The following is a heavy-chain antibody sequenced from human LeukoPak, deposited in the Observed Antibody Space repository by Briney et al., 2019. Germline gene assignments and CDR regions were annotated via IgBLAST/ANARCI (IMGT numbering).Heavy chain of an antibody. CDR3: ARGRPSDYYYYGMDV. Sequence: PSETLSLTCTVSGGSISSSSYYWGWIRQPPGKGLEWIGSIYYSGSTYYNPSLKSRVTISVDTSKNQFSLKLSSVTAADTAVYYCARGRPSDYYYYGMDVWGQGTTVTVSS. J-gene: IGHJ6*02. CDR2: IYYSGST. CDR1: GGSISSSSYY. V-gene: IGHV4-39*07.